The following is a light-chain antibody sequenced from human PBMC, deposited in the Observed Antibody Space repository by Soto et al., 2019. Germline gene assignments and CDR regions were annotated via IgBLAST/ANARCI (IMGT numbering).Light chain of an antibody. CDR3: QQYGVALWT. Sequence: DIVLAQYPGAVSVCRGEGEPLPCKASRSVPSNFLAWFQQKPGQAPRLLIYGASTRATDIPDRFTGSGSGTDFTLTISRLEPEDFAVYYCQQYGVALWTFGQGTKVDI. CDR2: GAS. CDR1: RSVPSNF. J-gene: IGKJ1*01. V-gene: IGKV3-20*01.